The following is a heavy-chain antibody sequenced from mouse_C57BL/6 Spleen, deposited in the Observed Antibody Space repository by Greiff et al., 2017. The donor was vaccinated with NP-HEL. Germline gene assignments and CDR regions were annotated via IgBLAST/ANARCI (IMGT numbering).Heavy chain of an antibody. J-gene: IGHJ1*03. CDR3: ARPDYYGSSYWYFDV. V-gene: IGHV1-82*01. CDR2: IYPGDGDT. CDR1: GYAFSSSW. D-gene: IGHD1-1*01. Sequence: VKLMETGPELVKPGASVKISCKASGYAFSSSWMNWVKQRPGKGLEWIGRIYPGDGDTNYNGKFKGKATLTADKSSSTAYMQLSSLTSEDSAVYFCARPDYYGSSYWYFDVWGTGTTVTVSS.